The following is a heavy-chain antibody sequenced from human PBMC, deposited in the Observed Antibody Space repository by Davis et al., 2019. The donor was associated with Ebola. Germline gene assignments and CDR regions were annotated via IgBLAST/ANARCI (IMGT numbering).Heavy chain of an antibody. D-gene: IGHD6-13*01. V-gene: IGHV3-15*07. CDR3: ARDLSEQQLVIYYYYGMDV. Sequence: PGGSLRLSCAASGFTFSNAWMNWVRQAPGKGLEWVGRIKSKTDGGTTDYAAPVKGRFTISRDDSKNTLYLQMNSLRAEDTAVYYCARDLSEQQLVIYYYYGMDVWGQGTTVTVSS. CDR1: GFTFSNAW. J-gene: IGHJ6*02. CDR2: IKSKTDGGTT.